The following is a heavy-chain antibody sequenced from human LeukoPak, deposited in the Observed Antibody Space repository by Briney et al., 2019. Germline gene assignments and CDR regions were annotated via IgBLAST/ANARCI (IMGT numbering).Heavy chain of an antibody. J-gene: IGHJ6*03. CDR2: INHSGST. D-gene: IGHD3-10*01. CDR3: ARYYYGSGSYFPRHYYYYMDV. V-gene: IGHV4-34*01. Sequence: SETLSLTCAVYGGSFSGYYWSWIRQPPGKGLEWIGEINHSGSTNYNPSLKSRVTISVDTSKNQFSLKLSSVPAADTAVYYWARYYYGSGSYFPRHYYYYMDVWGKGTTVTVSS. CDR1: GGSFSGYY.